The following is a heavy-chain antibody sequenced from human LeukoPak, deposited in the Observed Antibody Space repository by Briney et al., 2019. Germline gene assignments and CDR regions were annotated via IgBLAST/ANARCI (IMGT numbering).Heavy chain of an antibody. CDR3: ARGRTCGSTSCYKGSYYYYYMDV. V-gene: IGHV4-38-2*01. CDR2: IYHSGST. J-gene: IGHJ6*03. Sequence: SETLSLTCAVSGYSISSGYYWGWIRQPPGKGLEWIGSIYHSGSTYYNPSLKSRVTISVDTSKNQFSLKLSSVTAADTAVYYCARGRTCGSTSCYKGSYYYYYMDVRGKGTTVTVSS. CDR1: GYSISSGYY. D-gene: IGHD2-2*02.